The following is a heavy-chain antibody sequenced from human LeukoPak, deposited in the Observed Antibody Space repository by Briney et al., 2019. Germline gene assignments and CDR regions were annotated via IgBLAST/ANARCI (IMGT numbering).Heavy chain of an antibody. V-gene: IGHV4-30-2*01. D-gene: IGHD3-10*01. CDR2: IYNSGIT. CDR1: GGSLNFGGYS. Sequence: SETLSLTCAVSGGSLNFGGYSWSWIRQPPGKGLECIGYIYNSGITYYNPSLKSRVTISVDRSKNQFSLKLSSVTAADPAVYYCARVPGPYLGWGSPPTAVKVGGKGTTVTVPS. CDR3: ARVPGPYLGWGSPPTAVKV. J-gene: IGHJ6*04.